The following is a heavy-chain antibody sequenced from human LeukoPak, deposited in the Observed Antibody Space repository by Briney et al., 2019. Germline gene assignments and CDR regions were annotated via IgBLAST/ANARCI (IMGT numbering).Heavy chain of an antibody. CDR2: INPNSGGT. J-gene: IGHJ5*02. Sequence: ASVKVSCKASGYTFTSYGISWVRQAPGQGLEWMGWINPNSGGTNYAQKFQGRVTMTRDTSISTAYMELSRLRSDDTAVYYCARERLAMVRGVIPKEAWGWFDPWGQGTLVTVSS. CDR3: ARERLAMVRGVIPKEAWGWFDP. CDR1: GYTFTSYG. V-gene: IGHV1-2*02. D-gene: IGHD3-10*01.